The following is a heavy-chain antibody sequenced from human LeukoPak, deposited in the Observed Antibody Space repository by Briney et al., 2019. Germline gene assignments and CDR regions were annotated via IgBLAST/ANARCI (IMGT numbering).Heavy chain of an antibody. CDR3: ARGPRYYDSSGYYYYY. CDR2: IYHSGST. D-gene: IGHD3-22*01. Sequence: SETLSLTCTVSGYSISSGYYWGWIRQPPGKGLEWIGSIYHSGSTYYNPSLKSRVTISVDTSKNQFSLKLSSVTAADTAVHYCARGPRYYDSSGYYYYYWGQGTLVTVSS. CDR1: GYSISSGYY. J-gene: IGHJ4*02. V-gene: IGHV4-38-2*02.